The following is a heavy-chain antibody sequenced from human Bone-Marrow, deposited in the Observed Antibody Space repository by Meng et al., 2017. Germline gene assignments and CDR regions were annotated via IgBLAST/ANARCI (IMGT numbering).Heavy chain of an antibody. CDR3: ARELDGVVVARDAFDI. CDR2: IWYDGSNK. Sequence: GESLKISCAASGFTFSSYWMSWVRQAPGKGLEWVAVIWYDGSNKYYADSVKGRFTISRDNSKNTLYLQMNSLRAEDTAVYYCARELDGVVVARDAFDIWGQGTMVTVSS. J-gene: IGHJ3*02. D-gene: IGHD2-15*01. CDR1: GFTFSSYW. V-gene: IGHV3-33*08.